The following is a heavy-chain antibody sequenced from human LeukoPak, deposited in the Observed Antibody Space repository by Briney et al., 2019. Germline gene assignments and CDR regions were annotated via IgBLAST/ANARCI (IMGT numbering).Heavy chain of an antibody. CDR3: ARGYDSSGFPKTTNWFDP. CDR1: GGSISSGGYS. J-gene: IGHJ5*02. CDR2: IYHSGST. D-gene: IGHD3-22*01. V-gene: IGHV4-30-2*01. Sequence: PSETLSLTCAVSGGSISSGGYSWSWIRQPPGKGLEWIGYIYHSGSTYYNPSLKSRVTISVDRSKNQFSLKLSSVTAADTAVYYCARGYDSSGFPKTTNWFDPWSQGTLVTVSS.